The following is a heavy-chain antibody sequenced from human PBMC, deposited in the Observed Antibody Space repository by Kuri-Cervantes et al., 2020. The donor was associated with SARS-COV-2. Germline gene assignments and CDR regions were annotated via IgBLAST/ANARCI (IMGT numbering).Heavy chain of an antibody. J-gene: IGHJ3*02. V-gene: IGHV4-4*07. CDR2: IYTSGST. CDR1: GGSISSYY. D-gene: IGHD3-3*01. Sequence: SETLSLTSTVSGGSISSYYWSWIRQPPGKGLEWIGRIYTSGSTNYNPSLKSRVTMSVDTSKNQFSLKLSSVTAADTAVYYCARVKGDDFWSGRQSDAFDIWGQGTMVTVSS. CDR3: ARVKGDDFWSGRQSDAFDI.